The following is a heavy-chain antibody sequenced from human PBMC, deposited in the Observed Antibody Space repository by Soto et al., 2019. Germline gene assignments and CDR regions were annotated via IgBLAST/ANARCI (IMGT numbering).Heavy chain of an antibody. CDR1: GGTFSSYA. J-gene: IGHJ6*02. CDR3: AREQSSNYGMDV. Sequence: SVKVSCKASGGTFSSYAISWVRQAPGQGLEWMGGIIPIFGTANYAQKFQGRVTITADESTSTAYMELSSLRSEDTAVYYCAREQSSNYGMDVWGQGTTVTVSS. CDR2: IIPIFGTA. D-gene: IGHD1-26*01. V-gene: IGHV1-69*13.